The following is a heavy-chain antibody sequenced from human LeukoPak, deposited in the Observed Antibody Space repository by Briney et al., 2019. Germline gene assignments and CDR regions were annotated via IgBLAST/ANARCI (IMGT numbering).Heavy chain of an antibody. CDR1: GFTVNNKY. J-gene: IGHJ4*02. V-gene: IGHV3-53*01. Sequence: HAGGSLRLSCAASGFTVNNKYMNWVRQAPGKGLEWVSVISSGDNTYYADSVKGRFTISRDNSKNTLYLQMNSLRVEDTAVYYCGRDLIGTAASWDSWGQGTLVTVSS. D-gene: IGHD6-25*01. CDR3: GRDLIGTAASWDS. CDR2: ISSGDNT.